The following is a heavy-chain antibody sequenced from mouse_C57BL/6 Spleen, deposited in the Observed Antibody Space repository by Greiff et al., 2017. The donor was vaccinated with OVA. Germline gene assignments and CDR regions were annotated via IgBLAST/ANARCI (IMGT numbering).Heavy chain of an antibody. CDR3: ARHQYYDYGEFAY. J-gene: IGHJ3*01. CDR2: IWSDGST. CDR1: GFSLTTHC. Sequence: VQLQESGPGLVAPSQSLSITCTVSGFSLTTHCLHWVRQPPGKGLEWLVVIWSDGSTTYNSALKSRLSISKYNSKSQVFLKMNSLQTDDTAMYYCARHQYYDYGEFAYWGQGTLVTVSA. D-gene: IGHD2-4*01. V-gene: IGHV2-6-1*01.